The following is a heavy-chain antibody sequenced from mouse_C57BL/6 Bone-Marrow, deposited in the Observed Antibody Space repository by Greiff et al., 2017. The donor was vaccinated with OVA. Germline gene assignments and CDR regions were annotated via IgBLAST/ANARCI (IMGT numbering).Heavy chain of an antibody. D-gene: IGHD2-2*01. CDR3: ARYYGYDRGYYFDY. Sequence: EVQLQQSGPELVKPGASVKISCKASGYTFTDYYMNWVKQSHGKSLEWIGDINPNNGGTSYNQKFKGKATLTVDKSSSTAYMELRSLTSEDSAVYYCARYYGYDRGYYFDYWGQGTTLTVSS. CDR2: INPNNGGT. V-gene: IGHV1-26*01. J-gene: IGHJ2*01. CDR1: GYTFTDYY.